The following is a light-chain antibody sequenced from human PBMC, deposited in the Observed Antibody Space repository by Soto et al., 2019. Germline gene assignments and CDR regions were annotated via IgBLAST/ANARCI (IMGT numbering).Light chain of an antibody. CDR3: QQYGSSPLT. V-gene: IGKV3-20*01. J-gene: IGKJ4*01. CDR2: GAS. CDR1: QSVSNNY. Sequence: EIVLTQSPGTLSSSPGERATLSCRASQSVSNNYLAWYQQKPGQAPRLLISGASSRATGIPDRFSGSGSGTDCTLTISRLEPEDCAVYYWQQYGSSPLTFGGGTKVEIK.